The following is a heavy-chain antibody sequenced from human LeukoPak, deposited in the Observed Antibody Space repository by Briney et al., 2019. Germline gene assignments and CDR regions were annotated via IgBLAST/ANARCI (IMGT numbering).Heavy chain of an antibody. Sequence: NPSETLSLTCTVSGGSISSYYWSWIRQPPGKGLEWIGYIYYSGSTNYNPSLKSRVTISVDTSKNQFSLKLSSVTAADTAVYYCARGHRSMIHPYFDYWGQGTLVTVSS. V-gene: IGHV4-59*01. CDR2: IYYSGST. CDR1: GGSISSYY. J-gene: IGHJ4*02. CDR3: ARGHRSMIHPYFDY. D-gene: IGHD3-16*01.